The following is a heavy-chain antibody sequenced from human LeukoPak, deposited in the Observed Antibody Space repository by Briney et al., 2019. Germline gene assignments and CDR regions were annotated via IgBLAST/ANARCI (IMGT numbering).Heavy chain of an antibody. J-gene: IGHJ4*02. D-gene: IGHD3-10*01. CDR1: GFTFSSYA. CDR3: ARDFPPVYYYGSGSFV. CDR2: ISYDGSNK. Sequence: GGSLRLSCAASGFTFSSYAMHWVRQAPGKGLEWVAVISYDGSNKYYADSVKGRFTISRDNSKNTLYLHMNSLRAEDTAVYYCARDFPPVYYYGSGSFVGGQGTLVTVSS. V-gene: IGHV3-30-3*01.